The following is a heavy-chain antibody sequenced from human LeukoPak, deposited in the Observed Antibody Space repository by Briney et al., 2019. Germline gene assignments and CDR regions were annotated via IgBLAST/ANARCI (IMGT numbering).Heavy chain of an antibody. J-gene: IGHJ3*02. CDR2: IYYSGST. V-gene: IGHV4-59*01. CDR1: GGSISSYY. Sequence: SETLSLTCTVSGGSISSYYWSWIRQPPGKGLEWIGYIYYSGSTNYNPSLKSRVTISVDTSKNQFSLKLSSVTAADTAVYYCARRFSGSYYNGEGFDIWGQGTMVTVSS. CDR3: ARRFSGSYYNGEGFDI. D-gene: IGHD1-26*01.